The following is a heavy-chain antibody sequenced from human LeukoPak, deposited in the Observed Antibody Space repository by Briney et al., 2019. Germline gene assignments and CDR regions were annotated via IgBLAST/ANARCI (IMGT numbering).Heavy chain of an antibody. Sequence: PSETLSLTCTVSGYSISSGYYWGWIRQPPGKGLEWIGSIYHSGSTYYNPPLKSRVTLSVDTSKNQFSLKLSSVTAPDRAVYYCARVRTIFGVVIISPRVDYWGQGTLVTVSS. D-gene: IGHD3-3*01. CDR3: ARVRTIFGVVIISPRVDY. V-gene: IGHV4-38-2*02. CDR1: GYSISSGYY. CDR2: IYHSGST. J-gene: IGHJ4*02.